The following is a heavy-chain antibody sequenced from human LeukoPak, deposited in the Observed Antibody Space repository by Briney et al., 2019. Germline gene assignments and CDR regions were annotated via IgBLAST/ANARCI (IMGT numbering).Heavy chain of an antibody. CDR2: IKSKTDGGTT. J-gene: IGHJ4*02. Sequence: GGSLRLSCAASGFTFSNAWMSWVRQAPGKGLEWVGRIKSKTDGGTTDYAAPVKGRFTISRDDSKNTLYLQMNSLKTEDTAVYYCTTSRVGFDWLLWPTPDYWGQGTLVTVSS. CDR3: TTSRVGFDWLLWPTPDY. CDR1: GFTFSNAW. V-gene: IGHV3-15*01. D-gene: IGHD3-9*01.